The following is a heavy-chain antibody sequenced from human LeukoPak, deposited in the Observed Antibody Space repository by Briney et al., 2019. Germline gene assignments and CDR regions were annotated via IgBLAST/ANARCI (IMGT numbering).Heavy chain of an antibody. J-gene: IGHJ6*03. Sequence: ASVKVSCKASGYTFTSYDINWVRQAAGQRLEGMGWMNPNSGNTGYAQKFQGRVTMTRNTSISPAYMELSSLRSEDTAVYYCASLVRGYSYGYHYYYMDVWGKGTTVTVSS. CDR1: GYTFTSYD. CDR2: MNPNSGNT. CDR3: ASLVRGYSYGYHYYYMDV. D-gene: IGHD5-18*01. V-gene: IGHV1-8*01.